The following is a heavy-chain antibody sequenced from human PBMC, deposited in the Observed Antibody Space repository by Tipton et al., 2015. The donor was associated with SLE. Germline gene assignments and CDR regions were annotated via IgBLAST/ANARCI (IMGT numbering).Heavy chain of an antibody. V-gene: IGHV3-48*03. CDR2: ISSSGSTI. Sequence: SLRLSCAASGFTFSSYEMNWVRQAPGKGLEWVSYISSSGSTIYYADSVKGRLTISRDNAKNSLYLQMNSLRAEDTAVYYCAREDATISGYFDYWGQGTLVTVSS. CDR1: GFTFSSYE. CDR3: AREDATISGYFDY. D-gene: IGHD4/OR15-4a*01. J-gene: IGHJ4*02.